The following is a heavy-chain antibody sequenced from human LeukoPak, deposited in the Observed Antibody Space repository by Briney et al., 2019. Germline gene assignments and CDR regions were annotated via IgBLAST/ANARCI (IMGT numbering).Heavy chain of an antibody. Sequence: GGSLRLSCAASEFTFSNYWMSWVRQAPGKGLERVAHTNQDGSKNYYVDPVRGRFTISRDNAKNSLYLQMNSLRAEDTAVYYCATTVAGYPDDYFDYWGQGTLVTVSS. J-gene: IGHJ4*02. CDR3: ATTVAGYPDDYFDY. D-gene: IGHD6-19*01. CDR2: TNQDGSKN. CDR1: EFTFSNYW. V-gene: IGHV3-7*01.